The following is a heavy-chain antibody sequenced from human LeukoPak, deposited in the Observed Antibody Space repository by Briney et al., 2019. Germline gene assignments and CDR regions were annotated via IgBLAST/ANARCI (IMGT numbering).Heavy chain of an antibody. Sequence: SETLSLTCTVSGGSISSYYWSWIRQAPGKGLEWIGDIYYSGSTNYNPSLKSRVTISVDTSKNQFSLKLSSVTAADTAVYYCARENPFTIFGVVISWFDPWGQGTLVTVSS. V-gene: IGHV4-59*01. CDR1: GGSISSYY. CDR3: ARENPFTIFGVVISWFDP. D-gene: IGHD3-3*01. CDR2: IYYSGST. J-gene: IGHJ5*02.